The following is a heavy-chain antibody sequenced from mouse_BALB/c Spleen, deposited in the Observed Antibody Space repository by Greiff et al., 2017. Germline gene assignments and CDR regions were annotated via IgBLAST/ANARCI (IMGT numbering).Heavy chain of an antibody. V-gene: IGHV5-9-4*01. Sequence: EVKLMESGGGLVKPGGSLKLSCAASGFTFSSYAMSWVRQSPEKRLEWVAEISSGGSYTYYPDTVTGRFTISRDNAKNTLYLEMSSLRSEDTAMYYCARDQNYGSSWFAYWGQGTLVTVSA. J-gene: IGHJ3*01. CDR1: GFTFSSYA. CDR2: ISSGGSYT. CDR3: ARDQNYGSSWFAY. D-gene: IGHD1-1*01.